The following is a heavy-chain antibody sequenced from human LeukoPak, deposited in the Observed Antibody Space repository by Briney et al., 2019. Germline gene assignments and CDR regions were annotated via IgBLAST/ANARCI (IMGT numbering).Heavy chain of an antibody. Sequence: PGGSLRLSCAASGFTFSSYWMHWVRQAPGKGLEWVSAISGSGGSTYYADSVKGRFTISRDNSKNTLYLQMNSLRAEDTAVYYCAKAGDILTGYYKGGPAFDYWGQGTLVTVSS. CDR1: GFTFSSYW. V-gene: IGHV3-23*01. CDR3: AKAGDILTGYYKGGPAFDY. CDR2: ISGSGGST. J-gene: IGHJ4*02. D-gene: IGHD3-9*01.